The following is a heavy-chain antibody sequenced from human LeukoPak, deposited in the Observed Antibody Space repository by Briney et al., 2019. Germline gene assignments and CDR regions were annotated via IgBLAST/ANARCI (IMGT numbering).Heavy chain of an antibody. CDR2: IDSDGSST. J-gene: IGHJ6*02. Sequence: PGGSLRLSCAASGFTFSSYWMHWVRQAPGKGLVWVSRIDSDGSSTSHADSVKGRFTISRDNAKNTLYLQMNSLRAEDTAVYYCARRQSNPGMDVWGQGTTVTVSS. V-gene: IGHV3-74*01. CDR3: ARRQSNPGMDV. D-gene: IGHD4-11*01. CDR1: GFTFSSYW.